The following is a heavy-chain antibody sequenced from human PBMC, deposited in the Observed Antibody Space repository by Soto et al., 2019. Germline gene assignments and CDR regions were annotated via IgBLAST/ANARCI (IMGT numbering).Heavy chain of an antibody. D-gene: IGHD3-3*01. Sequence: QITLKESGPTVVKPTETLTLTCTFSGFSLTTSGVGVGWVRQSPGKAPEWLALISWDDDKRYSTSLKSRLTITKDTSKNQVVMTMANVDPADTATYDCAHRVLRTVVGLVTTTAIYFDFWGQGPPVVVSS. V-gene: IGHV2-5*02. CDR3: AHRVLRTVVGLVTTTAIYFDF. CDR2: ISWDDDK. CDR1: GFSLTTSGVG. J-gene: IGHJ4*02.